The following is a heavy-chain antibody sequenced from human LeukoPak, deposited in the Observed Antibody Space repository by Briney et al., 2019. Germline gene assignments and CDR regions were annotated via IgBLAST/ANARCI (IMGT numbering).Heavy chain of an antibody. CDR2: IKSKTDGGTT. V-gene: IGHV3-15*01. J-gene: IGHJ1*01. CDR3: TTIWLVVPAAIQSFWAEYFQH. CDR1: GFTFSNAW. Sequence: GGSLRLSCAASGFTFSNAWMCWVRQAPGKGLEWVGRIKSKTDGGTTDYAAPVKGRFTISRDDSKNTLYLQMNSLKTEDTAVYYCTTIWLVVPAAIQSFWAEYFQHWGQGTLVTVSS. D-gene: IGHD2-2*02.